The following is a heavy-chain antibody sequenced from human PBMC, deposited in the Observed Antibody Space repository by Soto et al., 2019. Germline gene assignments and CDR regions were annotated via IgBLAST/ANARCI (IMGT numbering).Heavy chain of an antibody. V-gene: IGHV1-3*01. CDR2: INAGNGNT. Sequence: QVQLVQSGAEVKKPGASVKVSCKASGYTFTSYAMHWVRQAPGQRLEWMGWINAGNGNTKYSQKFQGRVTITRDTSASIAYMELSSLISEDTAVYYCSRLSVVAATPRRYFDYWGQGTLVTVSS. CDR1: GYTFTSYA. CDR3: SRLSVVAATPRRYFDY. D-gene: IGHD2-15*01. J-gene: IGHJ4*02.